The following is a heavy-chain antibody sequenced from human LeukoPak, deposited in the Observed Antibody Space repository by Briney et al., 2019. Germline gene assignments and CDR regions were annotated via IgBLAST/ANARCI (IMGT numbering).Heavy chain of an antibody. Sequence: GGSLRLSCAASGFTFSSYAMHWVRQAPGKGLEFVSAISSNGGSTYYAKPVKGRFTVSRDNSKNTLSLQMGSLRAEDMAVYYCARRNYYVSSGYFSGDAFDIWGQGTMVTVSS. J-gene: IGHJ3*02. CDR3: ARRNYYVSSGYFSGDAFDI. V-gene: IGHV3-64*01. CDR2: ISSNGGST. CDR1: GFTFSSYA. D-gene: IGHD3-22*01.